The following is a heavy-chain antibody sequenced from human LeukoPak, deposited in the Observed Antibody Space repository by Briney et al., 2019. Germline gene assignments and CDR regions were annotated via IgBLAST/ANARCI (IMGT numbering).Heavy chain of an antibody. J-gene: IGHJ4*02. CDR1: GGTFSSYA. CDR3: ARDGSYDILTGYLPLDY. Sequence: SVKVSCKASGGTFSSYAISWVRQAPGQGLEWMGRIIPIFGTANYAQKFQGRVTITTDESTSTAYMELSSPRSEDTAVYYCARDGSYDILTGYLPLDYWGQGTLVTVSS. D-gene: IGHD3-9*01. V-gene: IGHV1-69*05. CDR2: IIPIFGTA.